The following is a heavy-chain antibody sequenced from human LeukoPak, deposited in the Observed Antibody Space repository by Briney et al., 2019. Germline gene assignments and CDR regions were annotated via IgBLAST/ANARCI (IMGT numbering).Heavy chain of an antibody. CDR3: ARSKVGSSLDY. V-gene: IGHV3-74*01. CDR1: GFTFSSYW. D-gene: IGHD2-15*01. CDR2: INSDGSTT. Sequence: GGSLRLSCAASGFTFSSYWMHWVRQAPGKWLVWVSRINSDGSTTSNADSVKGRFTISRDNAKNSLYLQMNSLRAEDTAVYYCARSKVGSSLDYWGQGTLVTVSS. J-gene: IGHJ4*02.